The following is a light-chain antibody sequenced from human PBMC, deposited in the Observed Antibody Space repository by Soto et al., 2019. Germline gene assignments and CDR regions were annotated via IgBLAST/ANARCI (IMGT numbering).Light chain of an antibody. CDR3: QQRSAWPFT. CDR1: QTVGKD. J-gene: IGKJ4*01. V-gene: IGKV3-11*01. CDR2: DAS. Sequence: IVLTQSPATLSLSPGERASLSCRDSQTVGKDLAWYQVRPGQAPRLLIFDASNRATGDPPRCSGSRSASDFTLTSSSLDLEDFARYYCQQRSAWPFTFGGGT.